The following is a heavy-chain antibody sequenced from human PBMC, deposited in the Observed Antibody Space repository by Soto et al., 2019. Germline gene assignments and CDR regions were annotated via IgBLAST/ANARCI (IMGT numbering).Heavy chain of an antibody. CDR2: ISYDGSNK. CDR3: AKDRALLRFLEWLLDDAFDI. J-gene: IGHJ3*02. D-gene: IGHD3-3*01. CDR1: GFTFSSYG. Sequence: QVQLVESGGGVVQPGRSLRLSCAASGFTFSSYGMHWVRQAPGKGLEWVAVISYDGSNKHYADSVKGRFTISRDNSKNTLYLQMNSLRAEDTAVYYCAKDRALLRFLEWLLDDAFDIWGQGTMVTVSS. V-gene: IGHV3-30*18.